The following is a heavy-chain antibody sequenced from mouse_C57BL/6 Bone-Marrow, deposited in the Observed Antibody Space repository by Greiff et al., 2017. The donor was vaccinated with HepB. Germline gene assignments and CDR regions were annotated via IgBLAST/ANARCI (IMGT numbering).Heavy chain of an antibody. Sequence: VQLKQSGAELVRPGASVKLSCTASGFNIKDDYMHWVKQRPEQGLEWIGWIDPENGDTEYASKFQGKATITADTSSNTAYLQLSSLTAEDTAVYYCTKYGNYLAYWGQGTLVTVSA. D-gene: IGHD2-10*02. CDR2: IDPENGDT. V-gene: IGHV14-4*01. CDR1: GFNIKDDY. J-gene: IGHJ3*01. CDR3: TKYGNYLAY.